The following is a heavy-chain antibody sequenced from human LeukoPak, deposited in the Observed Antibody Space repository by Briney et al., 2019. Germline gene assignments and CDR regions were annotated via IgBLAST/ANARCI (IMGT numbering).Heavy chain of an antibody. J-gene: IGHJ5*02. Sequence: SETLSLTCTVSGGSISSGSYCWGWLRQPAGKGLEWIGRIYTSGTTNYNPSLKSRVTISVDTSRNQFSLKLSSVTAADTAVYYCARSIYYREGWFDPRGQGTLVTVSS. CDR2: IYTSGTT. D-gene: IGHD3-10*01. V-gene: IGHV4-61*02. CDR1: GGSISSGSYC. CDR3: ARSIYYREGWFDP.